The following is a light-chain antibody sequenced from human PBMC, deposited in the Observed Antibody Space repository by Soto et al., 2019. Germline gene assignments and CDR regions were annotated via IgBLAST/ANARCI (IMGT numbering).Light chain of an antibody. CDR3: TSKKI. J-gene: IGLJ2*01. V-gene: IGLV2-8*01. Sequence: QSVLTQPPSASGSPGQSVTMSCTGTSSDVGANDYVSWYQQHPGQAPKLIIYEVSQRPSGVPDRFSGSKSGNTASLTVSGLQAEDEADYYCTSKKIFGGGTKLTVL. CDR1: SSDVGANDY. CDR2: EVS.